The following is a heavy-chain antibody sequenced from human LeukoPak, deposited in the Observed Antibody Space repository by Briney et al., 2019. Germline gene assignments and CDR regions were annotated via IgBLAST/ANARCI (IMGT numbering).Heavy chain of an antibody. J-gene: IGHJ6*02. V-gene: IGHV1-58*01. D-gene: IGHD4-11*01. CDR3: AAVTTVTTYYYGMDV. Sequence: VASVKVSCTASGFTFTSSAVQWVRQARGQRLEWIGWIVVGSGNTNYAQKFQERVTITRDMSTSTAYMELSSLRSEDTAVYYCAAVTTVTTYYYGMDVWGQGTTVTVSS. CDR2: IVVGSGNT. CDR1: GFTFTSSA.